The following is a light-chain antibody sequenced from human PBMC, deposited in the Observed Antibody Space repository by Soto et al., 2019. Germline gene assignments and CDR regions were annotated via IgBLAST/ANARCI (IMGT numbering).Light chain of an antibody. CDR1: TGAVTSGNY. V-gene: IGLV7-43*01. J-gene: IGLJ3*02. CDR3: LLYYGGAPLV. CDR2: TTN. Sequence: QAVVTQEPSLTVSPGGTVTLTCASSTGAVTSGNYPSWFQQRPGQAPRTLIYTTNSKHSWTPARFSGSLLGDKAALTLSGLPPEDEGEYYCLLYYGGAPLVFGGGTKLTVL.